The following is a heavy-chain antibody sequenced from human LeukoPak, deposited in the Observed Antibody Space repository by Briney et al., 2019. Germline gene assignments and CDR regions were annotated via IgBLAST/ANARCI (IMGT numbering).Heavy chain of an antibody. CDR3: ARNHDFWSGYYAENWFDP. V-gene: IGHV4-61*02. J-gene: IGHJ5*02. Sequence: PSQTLSLTCTVSGGSISSGSYYWSWIRQPAGKGLEWIGRIYTSGGTNYNPSLKSRVTISVDTSKNQFSLKLSSVTAADTAVYYCARNHDFWSGYYAENWFDPWGQGTLVTVSS. CDR1: GGSISSGSYY. CDR2: IYTSGGT. D-gene: IGHD3-3*01.